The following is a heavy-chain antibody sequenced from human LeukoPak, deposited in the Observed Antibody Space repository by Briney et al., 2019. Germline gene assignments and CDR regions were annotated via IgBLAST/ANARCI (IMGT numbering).Heavy chain of an antibody. D-gene: IGHD2-21*02. CDR3: ARVAYCGGDCRGAHDAFDI. V-gene: IGHV3-30-3*01. CDR2: ISYDGSNK. Sequence: GSLRLSCAASGFTFSSYAMHWVRQAPGKGLEWVAVISYDGSNKYYADSVKGRFTISRDNSKNTLYLQMNSLRAEDTAVYYCARVAYCGGDCRGAHDAFDIWGQGTMVTVSS. CDR1: GFTFSSYA. J-gene: IGHJ3*02.